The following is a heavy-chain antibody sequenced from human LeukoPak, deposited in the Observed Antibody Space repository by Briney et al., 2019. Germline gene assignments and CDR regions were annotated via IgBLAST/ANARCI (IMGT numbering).Heavy chain of an antibody. D-gene: IGHD2-2*01. Sequence: GGSLRLSCAASGFTFSSYWMHWVRQAPGKELVWVSRINIDGSNTKYADSVKGRFTISRDNAKNTLYLQMNSLRVEDTAVYYCARMTDCSSTSCHGNHGMDIWGQGTTVIVSS. CDR2: INIDGSNT. CDR1: GFTFSSYW. CDR3: ARMTDCSSTSCHGNHGMDI. J-gene: IGHJ6*02. V-gene: IGHV3-74*01.